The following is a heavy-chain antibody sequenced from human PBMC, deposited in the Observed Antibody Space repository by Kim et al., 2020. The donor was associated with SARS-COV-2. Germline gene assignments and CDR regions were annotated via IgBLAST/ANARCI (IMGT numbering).Heavy chain of an antibody. CDR1: GGSISSSSYY. D-gene: IGHD1-1*01. CDR2: IYYSGST. J-gene: IGHJ4*02. CDR3: ARRRALAGRKTAHFDY. V-gene: IGHV4-39*01. Sequence: SETLSLTCTVSGGSISSSSYYWGWIRQPPGKGLEWIGSIYYSGSTYYNPSLKSRVTISVDTSKNQFSLKLSSVTAADTAVYYCARRRALAGRKTAHFDYWGQGTLVTVSS.